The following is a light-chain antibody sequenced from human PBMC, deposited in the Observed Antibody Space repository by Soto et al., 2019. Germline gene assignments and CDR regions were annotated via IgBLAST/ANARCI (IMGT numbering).Light chain of an antibody. Sequence: DIQMTQSPSSLSASLGDRVTITCRTSQDISDYLAWYQQKAGSPPTLLISSASTLQSGVPSRFRGSGAGTEFTLTITSLQPEDVATYYCQKYNIAPWTFGQGTKVDIK. CDR1: QDISDY. CDR2: SAS. CDR3: QKYNIAPWT. J-gene: IGKJ1*01. V-gene: IGKV1-27*01.